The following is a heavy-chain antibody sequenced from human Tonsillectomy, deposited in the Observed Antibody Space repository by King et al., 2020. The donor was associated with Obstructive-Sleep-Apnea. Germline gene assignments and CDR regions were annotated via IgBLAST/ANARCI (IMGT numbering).Heavy chain of an antibody. V-gene: IGHV2-26*01. CDR2: IFSNDEK. J-gene: IGHJ4*02. CDR1: GFSLSNARMG. CDR3: ARNTAMVRGVNYFDY. D-gene: IGHD3-10*01. Sequence: VTLKESGPVLVKPTETLTLTCTVSGFSLSNARMGVSWIRQPPGKALEWLAHIFSNDEKSYSTSLKSRLTISKDTSKSQVVITMTNMDPVDTATYYCARNTAMVRGVNYFDYWGQGTLVTVSS.